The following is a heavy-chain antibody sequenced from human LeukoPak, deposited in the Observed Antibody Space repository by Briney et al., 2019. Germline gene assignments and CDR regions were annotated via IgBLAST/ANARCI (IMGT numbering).Heavy chain of an antibody. CDR3: ARVNKDSSGWYDGFDY. J-gene: IGHJ4*02. Sequence: SETLSLTCTVSGGSISSYYWSWIRQPPGKGLEWIGYIYYSGSTNYNPSLKSRVTISVDTSKNQFSLKLSSVTAADTAVYYCARVNKDSSGWYDGFDYWGQGTLVTVS. V-gene: IGHV4-59*01. CDR1: GGSISSYY. CDR2: IYYSGST. D-gene: IGHD6-19*01.